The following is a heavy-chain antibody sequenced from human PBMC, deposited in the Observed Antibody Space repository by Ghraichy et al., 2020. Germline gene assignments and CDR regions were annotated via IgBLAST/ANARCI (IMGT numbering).Heavy chain of an antibody. CDR1: GDSVSSGSHC. J-gene: IGHJ6*02. V-gene: IGHV4-61*01. D-gene: IGHD5-24*01. CDR3: ARVRLSGYNNYNYYYFNEV. CDR2: IHYSRST. Sequence: SETLSLTCSVSGDSVSSGSHCWSWLRQSPDKGLEWIGYIHYSRSTSYNPSLRSRATISIDTSKNQFSLKLTSVTAADTAIYYCARVRLSGYNNYNYYYFNEVWGQGTTVTVSS.